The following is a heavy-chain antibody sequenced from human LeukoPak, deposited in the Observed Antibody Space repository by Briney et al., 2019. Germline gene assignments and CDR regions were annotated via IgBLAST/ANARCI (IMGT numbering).Heavy chain of an antibody. Sequence: GESLKISCKGSGYSFTSYWIGWVRPMPGKGLEWMGIIYPGDSDTRYSPSFQGQVTISAGKSISTAYLQWSSLKASDTAMYYCARHPYYDSSGYYLPYFDYWGQGTLVTVSS. J-gene: IGHJ4*02. CDR3: ARHPYYDSSGYYLPYFDY. D-gene: IGHD3-22*01. CDR2: IYPGDSDT. V-gene: IGHV5-51*01. CDR1: GYSFTSYW.